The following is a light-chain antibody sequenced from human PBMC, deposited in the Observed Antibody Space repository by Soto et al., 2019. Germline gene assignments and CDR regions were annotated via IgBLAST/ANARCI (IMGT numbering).Light chain of an antibody. CDR1: SSDVGNYNF. CDR2: EGS. J-gene: IGLJ2*01. Sequence: QSALTQPASVSGSPGQSITISCTGTSSDVGNYNFVSWYQQHPGKAPKLMIYEGSKRPSGVSNRFSGSKSGNTASLTISGLQTEDEADYHCCSYAGSSTVLFGGGTKLTVL. V-gene: IGLV2-23*01. CDR3: CSYAGSSTVL.